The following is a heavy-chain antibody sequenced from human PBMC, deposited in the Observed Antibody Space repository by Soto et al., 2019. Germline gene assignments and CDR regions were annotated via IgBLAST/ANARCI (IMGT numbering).Heavy chain of an antibody. D-gene: IGHD3-3*01. CDR3: ARTYYDFWSGYYTGYYYGMDV. J-gene: IGHJ6*02. CDR2: IYYSGST. Sequence: PSETLSLTCTVSGGSISSSSYYWGWIRQPPGKGLEWIGSIYYSGSTYYNPSLKSRVTISVDTSKNQFSLKLSSVTAADTAVYYCARTYYDFWSGYYTGYYYGMDVWGQGTTVTVSS. CDR1: GGSISSSSYY. V-gene: IGHV4-39*01.